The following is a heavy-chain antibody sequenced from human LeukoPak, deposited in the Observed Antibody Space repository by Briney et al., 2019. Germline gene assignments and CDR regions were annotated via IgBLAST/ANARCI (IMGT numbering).Heavy chain of an antibody. CDR2: INSRGNDK. Sequence: GGSLRLSCAASVFTFRSYSMNWVRQAPGKGLEWVSSINSRGNDKYYAESVKGRFTISRDNAKNSLYLQMNNLRVEDTAVYYCAREGSIVPHQDLDCWGQGSLVTVSS. CDR3: AREGSIVPHQDLDC. CDR1: VFTFRSYS. D-gene: IGHD2-21*01. J-gene: IGHJ4*02. V-gene: IGHV3-21*01.